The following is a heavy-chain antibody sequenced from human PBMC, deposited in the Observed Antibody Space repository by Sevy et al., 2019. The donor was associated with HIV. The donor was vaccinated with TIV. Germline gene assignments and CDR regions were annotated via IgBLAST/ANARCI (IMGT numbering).Heavy chain of an antibody. D-gene: IGHD3-9*01. CDR3: ARGSRIDILTGYYINWFDP. Sequence: ASVKVSCKASGYTFTGYYMHWVRQAPGQGLEWMGWINPNSGGTNYAQKFQGRVTMTRDTSISTAYMELSRLRSDDTAVYYCARGSRIDILTGYYINWFDPWGQGTVVTVSS. V-gene: IGHV1-2*02. CDR1: GYTFTGYY. J-gene: IGHJ5*02. CDR2: INPNSGGT.